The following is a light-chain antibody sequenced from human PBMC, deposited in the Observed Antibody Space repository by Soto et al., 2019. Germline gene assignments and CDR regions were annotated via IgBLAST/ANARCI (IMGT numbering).Light chain of an antibody. CDR3: QQSHSTPLN. CDR1: QIISDF. J-gene: IGKJ4*01. CDR2: GAS. V-gene: IGKV1-39*01. Sequence: IQMTQSPSFVLASVGDRITLTCRASQIISDFLNWYQQKPGKAPKLLIYGASSLETGVPSRFSGRGSGTMFTLTIDNLEPGDSATYFCQQSHSTPLNFGGGTRVTIK.